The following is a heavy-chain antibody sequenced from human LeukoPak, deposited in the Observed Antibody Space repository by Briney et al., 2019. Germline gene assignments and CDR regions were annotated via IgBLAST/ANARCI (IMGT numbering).Heavy chain of an antibody. CDR2: ISSNGGST. J-gene: IGHJ3*02. Sequence: PGGSLRLSCAASGFTFGSYTMHWVRQAPGKGLEYVSAISSNGGSTYYADSVKGRFTTSRDNSKNTLYLQMGSLRAEDMAVYYCARGLDYGDYGRYAFDIWGQGTMVTVSS. CDR1: GFTFGSYT. V-gene: IGHV3-64*02. D-gene: IGHD4-17*01. CDR3: ARGLDYGDYGRYAFDI.